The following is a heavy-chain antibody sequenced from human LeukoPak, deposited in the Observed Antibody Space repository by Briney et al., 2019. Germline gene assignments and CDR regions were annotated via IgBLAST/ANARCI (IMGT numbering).Heavy chain of an antibody. CDR1: GFTFSSYS. CDR2: ISSSSSYI. J-gene: IGHJ4*02. D-gene: IGHD4-17*01. V-gene: IGHV3-21*01. Sequence: PGGSLRLSCAASGFTFSSYSMNWVRQAPGKGLEWVSSISSSSSYIYYADSVKGRFTISRDNAKNSLYLQMNSLRAEDTAVYYCARAVYGDYSGDYWGQGTLVTVSS. CDR3: ARAVYGDYSGDY.